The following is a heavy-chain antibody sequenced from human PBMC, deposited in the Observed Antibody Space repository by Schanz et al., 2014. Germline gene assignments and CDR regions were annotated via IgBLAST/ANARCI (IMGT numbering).Heavy chain of an antibody. D-gene: IGHD4-17*01. CDR1: GFIVSSTY. CDR3: ARDAVTSVLTPGFYY. V-gene: IGHV3-23*04. J-gene: IGHJ4*02. CDR2: MSGSGSTA. Sequence: EVQLVESGGDLVQPGGSQRLSCAASGFIVSSTYMTWVRQAPGKGLEWVSGMSGSGSTADYADSVKGRFTISRDNSRKTLYLRMNSLRAEDTAVYYCARDAVTSVLTPGFYYWGQGTLVTVSS.